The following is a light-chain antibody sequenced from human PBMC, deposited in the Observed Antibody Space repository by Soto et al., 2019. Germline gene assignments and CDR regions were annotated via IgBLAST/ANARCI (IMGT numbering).Light chain of an antibody. Sequence: EIVLTQSPGTLSLSPGERATLSCRASQSVSSSYLAWYQQKPGQAPRLLIYGASSRATGIPDRFSGSGSGTDVTLTISRLAPEDFAVYYCQHSGSSPLYTVGQVTKLEIK. J-gene: IGKJ2*01. CDR3: QHSGSSPLYT. CDR2: GAS. CDR1: QSVSSSY. V-gene: IGKV3-20*01.